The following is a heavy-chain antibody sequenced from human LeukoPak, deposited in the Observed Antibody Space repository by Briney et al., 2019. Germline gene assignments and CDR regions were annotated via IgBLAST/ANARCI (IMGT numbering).Heavy chain of an antibody. D-gene: IGHD6-13*01. J-gene: IGHJ4*02. CDR2: IKSKTDGGTT. V-gene: IGHV3-15*01. CDR1: GFTFSNAW. Sequence: NPGGSLRLSCAASGFTFSNAWMSWVRQAPGKGLEWVVRIKSKTDGGTTDYAAPVKGRFTISRDDSKNTLYLQMNSLRADDTAVYYCAKDILAAGLFFDYWGQGILVTVSS. CDR3: AKDILAAGLFFDY.